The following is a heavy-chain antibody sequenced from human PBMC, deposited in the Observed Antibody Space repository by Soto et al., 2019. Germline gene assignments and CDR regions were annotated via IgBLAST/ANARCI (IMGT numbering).Heavy chain of an antibody. V-gene: IGHV3-30*18. CDR1: GFTFSSYG. Sequence: QVQLVESGGGVVQPGRSLRLSCAASGFTFSSYGMHWVRQAPGKGLEWVAVISYDGSNKYYADSVKGRFTISRDNSKNSMYLQLNSLRAEETAVYDGAKGRAIFATVNWFDPWGQGTLVTVSS. D-gene: IGHD3-3*01. CDR3: AKGRAIFATVNWFDP. J-gene: IGHJ5*02. CDR2: ISYDGSNK.